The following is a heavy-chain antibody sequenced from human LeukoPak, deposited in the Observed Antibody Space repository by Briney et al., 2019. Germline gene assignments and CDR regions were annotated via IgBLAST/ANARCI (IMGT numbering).Heavy chain of an antibody. J-gene: IGHJ4*02. Sequence: GGSLRLSCAASGFTFSTYWMSWVRQAPGKGLEWVASIREDGSQKTAVDSVRGRFTISRDNAKNSVYLQMDSLRAEDTAVYYCARGPTNGQAFDYWGQGTLVSVSS. CDR2: IREDGSQK. D-gene: IGHD2-8*01. CDR1: GFTFSTYW. CDR3: ARGPTNGQAFDY. V-gene: IGHV3-7*01.